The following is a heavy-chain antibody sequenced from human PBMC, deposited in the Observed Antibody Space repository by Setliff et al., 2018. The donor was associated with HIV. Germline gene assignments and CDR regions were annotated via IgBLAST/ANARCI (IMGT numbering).Heavy chain of an antibody. CDR2: IIPIFGTA. CDR1: GGTFSSYA. D-gene: IGHD1-26*01. CDR3: AREVGTYSGRYAVADGFDI. V-gene: IGHV1-69*05. J-gene: IGHJ3*02. Sequence: SVKVSCKASGGTFSSYAISWVRQAPGQGLEWIGGIIPIFGTANYAQKFQGRVTITTDESTGTTYMELSSLRSGDTAVYYCAREVGTYSGRYAVADGFDIWGQGTMVTVSS.